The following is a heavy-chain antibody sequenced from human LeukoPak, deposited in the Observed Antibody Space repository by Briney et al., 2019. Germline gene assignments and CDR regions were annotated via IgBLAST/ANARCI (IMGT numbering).Heavy chain of an antibody. CDR2: ISSSTSYT. Sequence: GGSLRLSCAASGFTFSDSYMTWIRQAPGKGLEWISYISSSTSYTNYADSVKGLFTISRDNAKNSLYLQMTSLRAEDTAVYFCARVASFYYGSGSSNRGGIDVWVQGTTVTVS. D-gene: IGHD3-10*01. CDR3: ARVASFYYGSGSSNRGGIDV. V-gene: IGHV3-11*06. CDR1: GFTFSDSY. J-gene: IGHJ6*02.